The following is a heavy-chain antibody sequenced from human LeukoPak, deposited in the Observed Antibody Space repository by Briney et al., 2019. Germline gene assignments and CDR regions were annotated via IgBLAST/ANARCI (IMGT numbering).Heavy chain of an antibody. Sequence: SETLSLTCAVYGGSFSGYYRSWIRQPPGKGLEWIGEINHSGSTNYNPSLKSRVTISVDTSKNQFSLKLSSVTAADTAVYYCARGKDIVVVPAANEIFDYWGQGTLVTVSS. V-gene: IGHV4-34*01. D-gene: IGHD2-2*01. CDR2: INHSGST. CDR3: ARGKDIVVVPAANEIFDY. J-gene: IGHJ4*02. CDR1: GGSFSGYY.